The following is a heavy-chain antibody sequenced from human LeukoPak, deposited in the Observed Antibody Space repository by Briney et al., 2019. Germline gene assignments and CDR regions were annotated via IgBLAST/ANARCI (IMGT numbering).Heavy chain of an antibody. V-gene: IGHV3-53*01. J-gene: IGHJ6*02. Sequence: GGSLRLSCAASGFAVSSNYMSWVRQAPGKGLEWVSVIYSGGSTYYADFVKGRFTISRDNSKNTLYLQMNSLRAEDTAVYYCARALGPWYYYGMDVWGQGTTVTVSS. CDR3: ARALGPWYYYGMDV. CDR1: GFAVSSNY. D-gene: IGHD7-27*01. CDR2: IYSGGST.